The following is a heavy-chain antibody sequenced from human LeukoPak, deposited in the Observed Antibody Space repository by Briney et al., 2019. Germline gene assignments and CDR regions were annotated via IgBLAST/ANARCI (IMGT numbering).Heavy chain of an antibody. Sequence: SETLSLTCTVSGGSISSSSYYWGWIRQPPGQGLEWIGSIYYSGSTYYNPSLKSRVTISVDTSKNQFSLKLSSVTAADTAVYYCARDLGIAVAKTISTWFDPWGQGTLVTVSS. CDR2: IYYSGST. D-gene: IGHD6-19*01. V-gene: IGHV4-39*01. CDR1: GGSISSSSYY. J-gene: IGHJ5*02. CDR3: ARDLGIAVAKTISTWFDP.